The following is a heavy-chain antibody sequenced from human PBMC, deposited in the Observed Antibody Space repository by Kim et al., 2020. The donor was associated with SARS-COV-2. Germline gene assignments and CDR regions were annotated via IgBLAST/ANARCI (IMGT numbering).Heavy chain of an antibody. CDR3: ARDCSGGSCYPHYGMDV. Sequence: LKSRVTISVDTSKNQFSRKLSSVTAADTAVYYCARDCSGGSCYPHYGMDVWGQGTTVTVSS. J-gene: IGHJ6*02. D-gene: IGHD2-15*01. V-gene: IGHV4-59*01.